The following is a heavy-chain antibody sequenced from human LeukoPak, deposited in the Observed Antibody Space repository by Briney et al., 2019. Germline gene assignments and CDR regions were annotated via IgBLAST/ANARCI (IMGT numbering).Heavy chain of an antibody. V-gene: IGHV3-53*01. D-gene: IGHD3-3*01. Sequence: PGGSLRLSCAASGFTVSSNYISWVRQAPGKGLEWVSVIYSGGSTYYADSVKGRFTISRDNSKNTLYLQMNSLRAEDTAVYYCAGGRPYYDFWSGYQLEQVDYWGQGTLVTVSS. CDR1: GFTVSSNY. J-gene: IGHJ4*02. CDR2: IYSGGST. CDR3: AGGRPYYDFWSGYQLEQVDY.